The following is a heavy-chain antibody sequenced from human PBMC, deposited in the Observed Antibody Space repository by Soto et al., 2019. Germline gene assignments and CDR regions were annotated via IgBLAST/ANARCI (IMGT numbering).Heavy chain of an antibody. J-gene: IGHJ5*02. CDR1: GFTFSSYS. CDR3: ASKDGSGRRFDP. Sequence: PGGSLRLSCAASGFTFSSYSMNWVRQAPGKGLEWVSSISSSSSYIYYADSVKGRFTIPRDNAKNSLYLQMNSLRAEDTAVYYCASKDGSGRRFDPWGQGTLVTVSS. V-gene: IGHV3-21*01. D-gene: IGHD6-19*01. CDR2: ISSSSSYI.